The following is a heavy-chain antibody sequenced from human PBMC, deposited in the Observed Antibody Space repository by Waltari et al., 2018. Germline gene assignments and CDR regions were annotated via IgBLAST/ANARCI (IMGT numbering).Heavy chain of an antibody. CDR1: GGSFSGYY. D-gene: IGHD2-2*01. CDR3: ARLVVPAAMANWFDP. CDR2: INHIGST. Sequence: QVQLQQWGAGLLKPSETLSLTCAVYGGSFSGYYWSWIRQPPGKGLEWIGEINHIGSTNYNPSLKSRVTISVDTSKNQFSLKLSSVTAEDTAVYYCARLVVPAAMANWFDPWGQGTLVTVSS. V-gene: IGHV4-34*01. J-gene: IGHJ5*02.